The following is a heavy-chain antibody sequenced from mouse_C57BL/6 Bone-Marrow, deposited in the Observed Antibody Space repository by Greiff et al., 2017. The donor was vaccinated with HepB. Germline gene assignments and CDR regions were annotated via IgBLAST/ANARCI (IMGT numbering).Heavy chain of an antibody. V-gene: IGHV1-85*01. D-gene: IGHD1-1*01. CDR2: IYPRDGST. CDR3: ARKWGITTVVAHWYFDV. J-gene: IGHJ1*03. Sequence: QVQLQQSGPELVKPGASVKLSCKASGYTFTSYDINWVKQRPGQGLEWIGWIYPRDGSTKYNEKFKGKATLTVDTSSSTAYMELHSLTSEDSAVYFGARKWGITTVVAHWYFDVWGTGTTVSVSS. CDR1: GYTFTSYD.